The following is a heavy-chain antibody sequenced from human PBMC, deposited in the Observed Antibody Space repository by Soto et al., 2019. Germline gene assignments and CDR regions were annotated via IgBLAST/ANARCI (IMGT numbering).Heavy chain of an antibody. CDR3: GRNQVVVVPAAPYYYYYGMDV. Sequence: QVQLVQSGAEVKKPGASVKVSCKASGYTFTSYGISWVRQAPGQGLEWMGWISAYNGNTNYAQKLQGRVTMTTDTPRSTAKRKLRTLNSDKTAVYSWGRNQVVVVPAAPYYYYYGMDVGGQGTTVTVPS. CDR1: GYTFTSYG. D-gene: IGHD2-2*01. J-gene: IGHJ6*02. V-gene: IGHV1-18*01. CDR2: ISAYNGNT.